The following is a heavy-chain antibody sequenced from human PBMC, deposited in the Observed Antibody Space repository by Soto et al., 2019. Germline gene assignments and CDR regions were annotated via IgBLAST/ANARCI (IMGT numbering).Heavy chain of an antibody. D-gene: IGHD3-16*02. Sequence: QVQLVESGGGVVQPGRSLRLSCAASGFTFSSYGMHWVRQAPAKGLEWVAVIWYDGSNKYYADSVKGRFTISRDNSKNTLYLQMNSLRAEDTAVYYCARTSYDYVWGSYRYEAEYFQHWGQGTLVTVSS. CDR2: IWYDGSNK. CDR1: GFTFSSYG. CDR3: ARTSYDYVWGSYRYEAEYFQH. J-gene: IGHJ1*01. V-gene: IGHV3-33*01.